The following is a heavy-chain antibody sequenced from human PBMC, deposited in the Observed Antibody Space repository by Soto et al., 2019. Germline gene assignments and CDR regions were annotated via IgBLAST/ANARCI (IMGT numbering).Heavy chain of an antibody. Sequence: ASVKVSCKASGYTFTSYAIHWVRQAPGQRLEWMGWINAGNGNTKYSQKFQGRVTITRDTSASTAYMELSSLRSEDTAVYYCARDRNQQLLWFGGNPNNWFDPWGQGTLVTVSS. CDR2: INAGNGNT. J-gene: IGHJ5*02. D-gene: IGHD3-10*01. CDR3: ARDRNQQLLWFGGNPNNWFDP. V-gene: IGHV1-3*01. CDR1: GYTFTSYA.